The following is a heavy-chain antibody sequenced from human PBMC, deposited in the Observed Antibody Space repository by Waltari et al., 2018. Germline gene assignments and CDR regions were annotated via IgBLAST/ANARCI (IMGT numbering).Heavy chain of an antibody. V-gene: IGHV3-7*01. CDR3: ARDRAPGSGWYNWFDP. CDR1: GFTFSSYW. D-gene: IGHD6-19*01. Sequence: EVQLVESGGGLVQPGGSLRLSCAASGFTFSSYWMSWVRQAPGKGLEWVANIKQDGSEKYYVDSVKGRFTISRDNAKNSLYRQMNSLRAEDTAVYYCARDRAPGSGWYNWFDPWGQGTLVTVSS. CDR2: IKQDGSEK. J-gene: IGHJ5*02.